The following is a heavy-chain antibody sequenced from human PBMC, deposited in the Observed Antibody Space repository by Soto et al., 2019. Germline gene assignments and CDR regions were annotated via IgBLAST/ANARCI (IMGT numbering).Heavy chain of an antibody. J-gene: IGHJ6*02. CDR3: ARQNLERHCSGGSCYPNYYYYGMDV. CDR1: GYTFTSYD. D-gene: IGHD2-15*01. CDR2: MNPNSGNT. Sequence: GASVKVSCKASGYTFTSYDINWVRQATGQGLEWMGWMNPNSGNTGYAQKFQGRVTMTRNTSISTAYMELSSLRSEDTAMYYCARQNLERHCSGGSCYPNYYYYGMDVWG. V-gene: IGHV1-8*01.